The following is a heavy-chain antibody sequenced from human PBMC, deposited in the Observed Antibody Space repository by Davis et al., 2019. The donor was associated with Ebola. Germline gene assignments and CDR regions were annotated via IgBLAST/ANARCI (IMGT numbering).Heavy chain of an antibody. CDR2: VHGGNGNT. CDR3: ARTFVGGWLFDY. CDR1: GFILTNYA. Sequence: ASVKVSCKASGFILTNYAIHWVRQAPGQRLEWMGWVHGGNGNTKYSQRFQGRVTITTDTSAGTAYMEMNSLTSEDTAVYYCARTFVGGWLFDYWGQGTLVTVSS. V-gene: IGHV1-3*01. D-gene: IGHD3-16*01. J-gene: IGHJ4*02.